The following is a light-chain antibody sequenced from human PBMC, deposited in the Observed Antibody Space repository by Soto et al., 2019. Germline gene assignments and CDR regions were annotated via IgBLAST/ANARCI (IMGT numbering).Light chain of an antibody. CDR2: DVS. V-gene: IGKV3-20*01. J-gene: IGKJ4*01. CDR3: QQYATAPLT. Sequence: EIVLTQSPGTLSLSPGEGATLSCRASQSVPKNYLGWYKQKTGQAPRLLIYDVSNSATNVPDRFSGSGSETDFTLTISGLEPEDFAVYYCQQYATAPLTFGGGTKLVIK. CDR1: QSVPKNY.